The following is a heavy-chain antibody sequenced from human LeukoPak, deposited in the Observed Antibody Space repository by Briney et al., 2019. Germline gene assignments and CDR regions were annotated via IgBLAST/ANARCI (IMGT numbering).Heavy chain of an antibody. J-gene: IGHJ1*01. CDR2: MYYSGTST. CDR1: GGSISGHH. CDR3: ARDDYGDYTFHH. Sequence: SETLSLTCTVSGGSISGHHWTWIRQPPGKGLEWIGYMYYSGTSTNYNPSLKSRVTISVDTSKNQFSLKLSSVTAADTAVYYCARDDYGDYTFHHWGQGTLVTVSS. V-gene: IGHV4-59*11. D-gene: IGHD4-17*01.